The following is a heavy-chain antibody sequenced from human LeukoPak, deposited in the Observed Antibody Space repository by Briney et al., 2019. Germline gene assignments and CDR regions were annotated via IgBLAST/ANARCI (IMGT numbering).Heavy chain of an antibody. Sequence: SCKASGYTFTGYYMHWVRQAPGKGLEWVAVISYDGSNKYYADSVKGRFTISRDNSKNTLYLQMNSLRAEDTAVYYCAKDVTIFGVVIMEMDVWGKGTTVTVSS. CDR1: GYTFTGYY. D-gene: IGHD3-3*01. V-gene: IGHV3-30-3*02. CDR2: ISYDGSNK. CDR3: AKDVTIFGVVIMEMDV. J-gene: IGHJ6*04.